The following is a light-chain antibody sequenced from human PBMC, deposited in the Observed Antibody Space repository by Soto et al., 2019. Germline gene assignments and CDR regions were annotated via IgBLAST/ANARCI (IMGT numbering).Light chain of an antibody. CDR2: GAS. V-gene: IGKV3-20*01. CDR3: QQYGSSRT. CDR1: QSVSSSY. Sequence: EIVLTQSPGTLSLSPGERATLSCRASQSVSSSYLAWYQQKPGQAPRLLIYGASSRATGIPDRFSGSGSGTDFTLTISRLEPEGVAVYYCQQYGSSRTFGQGTKVEIK. J-gene: IGKJ1*01.